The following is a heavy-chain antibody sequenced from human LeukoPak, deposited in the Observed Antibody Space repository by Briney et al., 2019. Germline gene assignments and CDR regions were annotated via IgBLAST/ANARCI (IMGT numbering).Heavy chain of an antibody. Sequence: PSETLSLTCRVSGASINSGSNYWGWIRQPPGKTLEWIGSIYSSGSTYYNPSLKSRVIIMIDTPKNHFSLTLSSVTAADTAVYYCARRTETFTDYWGQGTLVTVSS. CDR3: ARRTETFTDY. D-gene: IGHD2-2*01. V-gene: IGHV4-39*01. J-gene: IGHJ4*02. CDR2: IYSSGST. CDR1: GASINSGSNY.